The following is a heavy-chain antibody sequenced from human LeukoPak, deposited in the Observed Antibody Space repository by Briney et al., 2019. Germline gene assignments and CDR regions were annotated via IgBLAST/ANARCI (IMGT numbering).Heavy chain of an antibody. CDR3: ARRDYDYVWGSYPPFDY. D-gene: IGHD3-16*02. Sequence: SETLSLTCTVSGGSISSSSYYWGWIRQPPGKGLEWIGSIYYSGSTYCNPSLKSRVTISVDTSKNQFSLKLSSVTAADTAVYYCARRDYDYVWGSYPPFDYWGQGTLVTVSS. CDR2: IYYSGST. J-gene: IGHJ4*02. CDR1: GGSISSSSYY. V-gene: IGHV4-39*01.